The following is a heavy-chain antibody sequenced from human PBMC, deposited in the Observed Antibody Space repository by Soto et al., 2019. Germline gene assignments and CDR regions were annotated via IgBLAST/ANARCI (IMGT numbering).Heavy chain of an antibody. Sequence: EVQLVESGGGLVQPGGSLRLSCAASGFAVSSYWMHWVRQAPGKGLVWVSRISPSGSSTYYADSVRGRLTISKDTAKNTLYLQINSLGAEDTPVYYCARGNTGYGNFDYWGRGTLVTVSS. CDR3: ARGNTGYGNFDY. D-gene: IGHD5-12*01. J-gene: IGHJ4*02. CDR2: ISPSGSST. CDR1: GFAVSSYW. V-gene: IGHV3-74*01.